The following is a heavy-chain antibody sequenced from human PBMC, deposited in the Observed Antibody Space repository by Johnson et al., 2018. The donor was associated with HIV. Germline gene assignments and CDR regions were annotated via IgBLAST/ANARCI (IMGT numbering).Heavy chain of an antibody. CDR1: GFTFSNAW. J-gene: IGHJ3*02. Sequence: VQLVESGGGLVKPGGSLRLSCAASGFTFSNAWMSWVRQAPGKGLEWVANIKQDGSEKYYVDSVKGRFTISRDNAKNSLYLQMNSLRAEEPALYYCAKVMKGVISSEAFDIWGQGTMVTVSS. V-gene: IGHV3-7*03. CDR3: AKVMKGVISSEAFDI. D-gene: IGHD3-10*01. CDR2: IKQDGSEK.